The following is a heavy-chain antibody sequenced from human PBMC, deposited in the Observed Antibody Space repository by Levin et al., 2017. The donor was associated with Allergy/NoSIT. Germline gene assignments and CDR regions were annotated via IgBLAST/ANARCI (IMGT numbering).Heavy chain of an antibody. CDR1: GFTFNTQA. CDR2: ISTNGMTT. J-gene: IGHJ4*02. D-gene: IGHD6-13*01. Sequence: RPGGSLRLSCSASGFTFNTQAIHWVRQTPGKGLEYVSSISTNGMTTSYADSVKGRFTISRDNSKNTAFLQMSSLRAEDTAVYYCTTGSSWYYFDSWGQGTLVTVSS. V-gene: IGHV3-64D*06. CDR3: TTGSSWYYFDS.